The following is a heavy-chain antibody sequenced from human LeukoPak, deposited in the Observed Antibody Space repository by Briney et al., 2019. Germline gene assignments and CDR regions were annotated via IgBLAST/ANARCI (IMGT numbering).Heavy chain of an antibody. V-gene: IGHV3-74*01. CDR3: ARGAEGHNYGEFDR. Sequence: GGSLRLSCAASGFTFSTYWMHWVRQAPGEGLLWVSRIKFDGSSTTYADSEKGRFTISRDNAKNTLYLQMNSLRAEDTAVYYCARGAEGHNYGEFDRWGQGTLVTVSS. J-gene: IGHJ5*02. CDR1: GFTFSTYW. D-gene: IGHD5-18*01. CDR2: IKFDGSST.